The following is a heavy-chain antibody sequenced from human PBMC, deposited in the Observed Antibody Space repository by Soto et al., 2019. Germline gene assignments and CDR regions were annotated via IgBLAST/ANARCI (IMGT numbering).Heavy chain of an antibody. D-gene: IGHD6-13*01. J-gene: IGHJ5*02. CDR2: IYHSGST. Sequence: SETLSLTCAVSGGSISRGGYSWSWIRQPPGKGLEWIGYIYHSGSTYYNPSLKSRVTISVDRSKNQFSLKLNSVTAADTAVYYCARVIAATDTISVWFDPWGQGTLVTVSS. CDR3: ARVIAATDTISVWFDP. CDR1: GGSISRGGYS. V-gene: IGHV4-30-2*01.